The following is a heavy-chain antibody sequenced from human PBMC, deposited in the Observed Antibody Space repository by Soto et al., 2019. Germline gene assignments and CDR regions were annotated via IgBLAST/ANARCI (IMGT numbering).Heavy chain of an antibody. Sequence: QVQLQESGPGLVKPSETLSLTCTVSGGSISSYYWSWIRQPPGKGLEWIGYIYYSGSTNYNPSLKSRVXXSXDXXKNQFSLKLSSVTAADTAVYYCARDGSGWINWFDPWGQGTLVTVSS. CDR2: IYYSGST. CDR1: GGSISSYY. J-gene: IGHJ5*02. D-gene: IGHD6-19*01. CDR3: ARDGSGWINWFDP. V-gene: IGHV4-59*01.